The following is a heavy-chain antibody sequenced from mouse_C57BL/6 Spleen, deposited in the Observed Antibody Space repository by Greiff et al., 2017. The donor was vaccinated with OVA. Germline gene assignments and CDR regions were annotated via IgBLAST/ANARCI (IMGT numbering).Heavy chain of an antibody. CDR3: TGGLSAWFAY. CDR2: IRLKSDNYAT. CDR1: GFTFSNYW. V-gene: IGHV6-3*01. Sequence: EVKVEESGGGLVQPGGSMKLSCVASGFTFSNYWMNWVRQSPEKGLEWVAQIRLKSDNYATHYAESVKGRFTISRDDSKSSVYLQMNNLRAEDTGIYYCTGGLSAWFAYWGQGTLVTVSA. J-gene: IGHJ3*01.